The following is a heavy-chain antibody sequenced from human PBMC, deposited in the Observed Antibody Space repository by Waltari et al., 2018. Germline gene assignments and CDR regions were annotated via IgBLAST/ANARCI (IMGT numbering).Heavy chain of an antibody. J-gene: IGHJ6*03. D-gene: IGHD3-3*01. CDR2: IYYSGYT. V-gene: IGHV4-39*01. CDR3: ARLDGDFWSGKKYYMDV. CDR1: GGSISSSSYY. Sequence: QLQLQESGPGLVKPSETLSLTCTVSGGSISSSSYYWGWIRQPPGKGLEWIGSIYYSGYTYSNPALKSRVTISVDTSKNQFSLKLSSVTAADTAVYYCARLDGDFWSGKKYYMDVWGKGTTVTVSS.